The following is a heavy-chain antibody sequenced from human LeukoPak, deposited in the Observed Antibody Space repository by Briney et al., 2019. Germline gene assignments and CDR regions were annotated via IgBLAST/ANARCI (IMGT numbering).Heavy chain of an antibody. J-gene: IGHJ4*02. V-gene: IGHV3-48*03. Sequence: GGSLRLSCAGFGFTFRSYEKNWVRQAPGKGLEWISYISSTGSAIYYADSVKGRFTISRDNAKNSLYLQMNSLRAEDTAVYYCPRVFSYYTYSFDYWGQGTLVTVSS. CDR3: PRVFSYYTYSFDY. CDR1: GFTFRSYE. D-gene: IGHD3-22*01. CDR2: ISSTGSAI.